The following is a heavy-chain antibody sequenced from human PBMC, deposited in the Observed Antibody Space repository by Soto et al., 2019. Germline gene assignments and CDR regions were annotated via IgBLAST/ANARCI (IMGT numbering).Heavy chain of an antibody. D-gene: IGHD2-2*01. V-gene: IGHV3-23*01. CDR3: ANAYWRSTSCRAEYLQH. CDR2: ISGSGGAS. J-gene: IGHJ1*01. CDR1: GFTFSSYS. Sequence: EVQLLESGGGLVQPGGSLRLSCAASGFTFSSYSMSWVRQAPGKGLEWVSAISGSGGASYYADSVKGRFTISRDNTKNTVYLQMNSLSAEDTAVYFCANAYWRSTSCRAEYLQHWGQGTLVTVS.